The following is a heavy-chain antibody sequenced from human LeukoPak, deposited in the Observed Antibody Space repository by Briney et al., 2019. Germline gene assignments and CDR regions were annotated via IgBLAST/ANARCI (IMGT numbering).Heavy chain of an antibody. Sequence: GGSLRLSCAASGFTFSSYAMSWVRQASGKGLEWVANIKQEGTEKYYVDSVKGRFTISRDNSKNTLYLQMNSLRAEDTAVYYCARSDSLDDVVVVPAALNFDYWGQGTLVTVSS. CDR3: ARSDSLDDVVVVPAALNFDY. J-gene: IGHJ4*02. CDR2: IKQEGTEK. V-gene: IGHV3-7*01. CDR1: GFTFSSYA. D-gene: IGHD2-2*01.